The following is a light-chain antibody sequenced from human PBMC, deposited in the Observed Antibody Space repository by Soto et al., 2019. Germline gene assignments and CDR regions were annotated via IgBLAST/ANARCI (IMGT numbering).Light chain of an antibody. CDR1: RSDVGGYNF. CDR2: EVS. V-gene: IGLV2-14*01. CDR3: ISYTSRTTAV. J-gene: IGLJ1*01. Sequence: QSALTQPASVSGSPGQSITISCTGTRSDVGGYNFVSWYQQHPGKAPKLMIYEVSNRPSGVSHRFSGSKSGNTASLTISGLQAEDEADYYCISYTSRTTAVFGTAINVTV.